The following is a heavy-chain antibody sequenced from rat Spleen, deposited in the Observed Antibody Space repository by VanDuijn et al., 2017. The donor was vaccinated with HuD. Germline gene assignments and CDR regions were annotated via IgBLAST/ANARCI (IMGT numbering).Heavy chain of an antibody. V-gene: IGHV3-3*01. CDR1: GYSITSAYR. CDR3: AMSGYYGSYTRLMDV. J-gene: IGHJ4*01. CDR2: INSAGST. Sequence: VQLKESGPGLVKPSETLSLTCTVSGYSITSAYRWNWIRQFPGNKLEWMGYINSAGSTNYNPSLKSRISITRDTSKNQFLLQVNSVNTEDTATYYCAMSGYYGSYTRLMDVWGQGASVTVSS. D-gene: IGHD1-2*01.